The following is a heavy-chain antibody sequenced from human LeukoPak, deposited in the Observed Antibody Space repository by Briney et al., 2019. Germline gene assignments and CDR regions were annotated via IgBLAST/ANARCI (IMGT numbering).Heavy chain of an antibody. CDR1: GYTFTSYY. Sequence: ASVKVSCTASGYTFTSYYMHWVRQAPGQGLEWMGIINPSGGSTSYAQKFQGRVTMTRDTSTSTVYMELSSLRSEDTAVYYCARDPGLRDFDYWGQGTLVTVSS. D-gene: IGHD3/OR15-3a*01. V-gene: IGHV1-46*01. J-gene: IGHJ4*02. CDR2: INPSGGST. CDR3: ARDPGLRDFDY.